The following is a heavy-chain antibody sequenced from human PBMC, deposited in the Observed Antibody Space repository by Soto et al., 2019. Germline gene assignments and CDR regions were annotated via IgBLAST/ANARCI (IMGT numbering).Heavy chain of an antibody. CDR3: ARDRTREVVLEN. Sequence: GGSLRLSCAASGFTVSSNYMSWVCQAPGKGLEWVSVIYSGGSTCYADSVKGRFTISRDNSKNTLYLQMNSLRAEDTAVYYCARDRTREVVLENWGQGTLVTVSS. CDR1: GFTVSSNY. CDR2: IYSGGST. J-gene: IGHJ4*02. D-gene: IGHD2-15*01. V-gene: IGHV3-53*01.